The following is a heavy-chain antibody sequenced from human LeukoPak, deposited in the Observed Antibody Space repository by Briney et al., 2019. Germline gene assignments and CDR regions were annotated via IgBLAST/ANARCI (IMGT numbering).Heavy chain of an antibody. Sequence: RGSLRLSCAASGFTFSSYAMSWVRQAPGKGLEWVSAISGSGGSTYYADSVRGRFTISRDNSKNTLYLQMNSLRAEDTTVYYCAKDRTSSSWFVFDYWGQGTLVTVSS. V-gene: IGHV3-23*01. CDR2: ISGSGGST. CDR1: GFTFSSYA. D-gene: IGHD6-13*01. J-gene: IGHJ4*02. CDR3: AKDRTSSSWFVFDY.